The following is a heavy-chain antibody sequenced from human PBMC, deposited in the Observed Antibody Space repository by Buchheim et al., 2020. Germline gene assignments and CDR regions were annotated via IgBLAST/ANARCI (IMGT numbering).Heavy chain of an antibody. Sequence: EVQLVESGGGLVQPGGSLRLSCAASGFTFSDLWMHWVRQTPGKGLMWVSRINSDGSSTIYGESVKGRFTVSRDNAKNTLYLQMNSLRAEDTGVYYCARDPLLNGGTLDYWDQGT. CDR1: GFTFSDLW. J-gene: IGHJ4*02. CDR3: ARDPLLNGGTLDY. D-gene: IGHD1-1*01. V-gene: IGHV3-74*01. CDR2: INSDGSST.